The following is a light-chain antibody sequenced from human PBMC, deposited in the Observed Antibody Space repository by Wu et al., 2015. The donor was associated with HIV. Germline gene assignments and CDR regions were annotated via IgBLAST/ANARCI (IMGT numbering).Light chain of an antibody. CDR1: QSVSSSY. Sequence: EIVLTQSPGTLSLSPGERATLSCRASQSVSSSYLAWYQQKPGQAPRLLIYGASNRATGIPARFSGSGFGTEFTLTISSMQSEDFAVYYCQQYNNWPPFTFGQGTRLEIK. CDR2: GAS. V-gene: IGKV3-15*01. CDR3: QQYNNWPPFT. J-gene: IGKJ5*01.